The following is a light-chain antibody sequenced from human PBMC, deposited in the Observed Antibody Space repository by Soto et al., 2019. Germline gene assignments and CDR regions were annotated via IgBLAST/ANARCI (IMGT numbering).Light chain of an antibody. Sequence: DIQMTQSPSTLSASVGDRITITCRASQTITTWLAWYQQKPGKAPKLLIYKASSLESGVPSRFGGSGSGTEFTLTIGSLQPDDFATYYCQHYNSYSPWTFGQGTKVDIK. J-gene: IGKJ1*01. CDR1: QTITTW. CDR3: QHYNSYSPWT. CDR2: KAS. V-gene: IGKV1-5*03.